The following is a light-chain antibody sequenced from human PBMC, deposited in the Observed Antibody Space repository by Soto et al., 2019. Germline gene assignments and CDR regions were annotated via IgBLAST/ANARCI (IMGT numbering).Light chain of an antibody. J-gene: IGLJ1*01. CDR1: SSNIGAGYD. V-gene: IGLV1-40*01. Sequence: QTVVTQPPSVSGAPGQRVTISCTGSSSNIGAGYDVHWYQQLPGTAPKLLIYGNSNRPSGVPDRFSGSKSGTSASLAITGRQAEDEADYYCQSYDSSLSVHYVFGTGTKLTVL. CDR2: GNS. CDR3: QSYDSSLSVHYV.